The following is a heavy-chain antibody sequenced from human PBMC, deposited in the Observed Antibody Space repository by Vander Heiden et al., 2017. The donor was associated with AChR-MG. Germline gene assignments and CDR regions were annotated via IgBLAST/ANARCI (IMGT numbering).Heavy chain of an antibody. D-gene: IGHD2-8*01. CDR2: IKQDGSEK. CDR3: ARADIVPNFDY. V-gene: IGHV3-7*01. J-gene: IGHJ4*02. CDR1: GFTFSSYG. Sequence: EVQLVESGGGLVQPGGSLRLSCAASGFTFSSYGMSWVRQAPGKGLEWVANIKQDGSEKYYVDSVKGRFTISRDNAKNSLYLQMNSLRAEDTAVYYCARADIVPNFDYWGQGTLVIVSS.